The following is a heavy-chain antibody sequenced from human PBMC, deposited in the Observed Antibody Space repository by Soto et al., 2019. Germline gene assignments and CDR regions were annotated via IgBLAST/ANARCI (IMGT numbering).Heavy chain of an antibody. J-gene: IGHJ5*02. CDR1: GGTIRSPDW. Sequence: SETLSLTCGVSGGTIRSPDWWTWVRQPPGKGLEWIGEIFQSGSTNYTPSLESRVTISVDKSKNRFSLTLTSVTAADTAVYFCARGRGRYSSGWSWFDPWGQGILVTVSS. D-gene: IGHD6-19*01. CDR3: ARGRGRYSSGWSWFDP. CDR2: IFQSGST. V-gene: IGHV4-4*02.